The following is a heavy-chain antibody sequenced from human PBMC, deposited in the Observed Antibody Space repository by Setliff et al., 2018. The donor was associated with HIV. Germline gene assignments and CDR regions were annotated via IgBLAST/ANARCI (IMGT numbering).Heavy chain of an antibody. V-gene: IGHV1-2*06. D-gene: IGHD6-19*01. CDR1: GYTFTNYA. CDR3: ARGRYSSGLTDY. Sequence: ASVKVSCKASGYTFTNYAIHWVRQAPGQRLEWVGRINPNSGGTNYAQKFQGRVTMTRDTSISTAYMELISLKSEDTAVYYCARGRYSSGLTDYWGQGTLVTVSS. J-gene: IGHJ4*02. CDR2: INPNSGGT.